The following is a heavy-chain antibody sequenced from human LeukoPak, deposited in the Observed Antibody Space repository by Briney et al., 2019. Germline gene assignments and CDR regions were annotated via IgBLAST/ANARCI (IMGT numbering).Heavy chain of an antibody. CDR2: ISGSGGST. Sequence: GGSLRLSCAASGFTFSSYAMSWVRQSPGKGLEWVSAISGSGGSTYYADSVKSRFTISRDNSKNTLYLQMNRMRAEDTAVYYCAKPYSSSWYVPRDAFDIWGQGTMVTVSS. CDR1: GFTFSSYA. V-gene: IGHV3-23*01. D-gene: IGHD6-13*01. CDR3: AKPYSSSWYVPRDAFDI. J-gene: IGHJ3*02.